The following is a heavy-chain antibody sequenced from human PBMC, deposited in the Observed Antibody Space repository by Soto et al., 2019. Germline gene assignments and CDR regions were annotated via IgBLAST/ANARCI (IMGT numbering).Heavy chain of an antibody. CDR1: GGSIISSSYY. V-gene: IGHV4-39*07. CDR2: FYYSGST. CDR3: VSVEGAAAGTNGLAV. J-gene: IGHJ6*02. D-gene: IGHD6-13*01. Sequence: SETLSLTCTVPGGSIISSSYYWGWIRQPPGKGLEWIGYFYYSGSTYYNPSLKSRVTISVDTSKNQFSLKLSSVTAADTAVYYCVSVEGAAAGTNGLAVWGQGTSV.